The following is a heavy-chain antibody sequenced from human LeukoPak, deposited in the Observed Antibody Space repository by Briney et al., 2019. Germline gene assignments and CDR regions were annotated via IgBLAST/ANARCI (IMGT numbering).Heavy chain of an antibody. CDR1: GFTFSSHN. J-gene: IGHJ5*02. CDR3: ARDGGSRSGGFCYRLFDP. V-gene: IGHV3-48*04. CDR2: ISDSSITM. Sequence: PGGSLRLSRAASGFTFSSHNMVWVRQPPGKGLEWISYISDSSITMSYADSVKGRFTISIDNAKNSLYLQMNSLRAEDWAVYYCARDGGSRSGGFCYRLFDPWGQGTLVTVSS. D-gene: IGHD2-21*01.